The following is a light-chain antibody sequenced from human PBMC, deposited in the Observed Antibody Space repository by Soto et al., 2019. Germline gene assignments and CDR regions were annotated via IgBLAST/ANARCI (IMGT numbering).Light chain of an antibody. CDR2: EVS. CDR1: RSDIGGSNY. V-gene: IGLV2-14*01. CDR3: SSYSRITTLVL. J-gene: IGLJ3*02. Sequence: QSALTQPASVSGSPGQSITLSSTGTRSDIGGSNYVSWYQQHSGEAPKLLIYEVSNRPSGVSNRFSASKSGNTASLTISGLQTEDEADYYCSSYSRITTLVLFGGGTKVTVL.